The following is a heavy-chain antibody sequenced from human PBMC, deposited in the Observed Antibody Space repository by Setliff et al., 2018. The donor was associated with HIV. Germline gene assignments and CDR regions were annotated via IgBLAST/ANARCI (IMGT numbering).Heavy chain of an antibody. CDR3: ARGGANPSWFDS. J-gene: IGHJ5*01. Sequence: GGSLRLSCAASGFTFSNSWMHWVRQAPGKGLVWVSRINTDGSSATYADSVKGRFTNSRDNAKNTLYLLMDSLRAGDTAVYYCARGGANPSWFDSWGQGTLVTVSS. CDR2: INTDGSSA. D-gene: IGHD3-16*01. V-gene: IGHV3-74*03. CDR1: GFTFSNSW.